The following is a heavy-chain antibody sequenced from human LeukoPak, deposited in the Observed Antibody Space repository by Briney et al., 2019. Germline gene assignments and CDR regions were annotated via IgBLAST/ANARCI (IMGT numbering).Heavy chain of an antibody. J-gene: IGHJ6*02. Sequence: PSETLSLTCAVYGGSFSGYYWSWIRQPPGKGLEWIGEINHSGSTNYNPSLKSRVTISVDTSKNQFSLKLGSVTAADTAVYYCARGQYSGWPYYYYYYGMDVWGQGTTVIVSS. V-gene: IGHV4-34*01. CDR1: GGSFSGYY. D-gene: IGHD6-19*01. CDR3: ARGQYSGWPYYYYYYGMDV. CDR2: INHSGST.